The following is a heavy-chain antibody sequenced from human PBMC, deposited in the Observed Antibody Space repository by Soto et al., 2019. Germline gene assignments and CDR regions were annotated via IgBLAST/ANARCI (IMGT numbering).Heavy chain of an antibody. CDR2: ISSGSDYI. V-gene: IGHV3-21*01. CDR3: ARSPVGDAFNG. J-gene: IGHJ3*01. Sequence: VQLVESGGGLVKPGVSLRLSCAASGFTFSSYSMNWVRQAPGKGLEWVSSISSGSDYIFYADSVKGRFTISRDNAKNSLFLQIHSLTAEDTAVYYCARSPVGDAFNGWVQGTVVTVSS. CDR1: GFTFSSYS.